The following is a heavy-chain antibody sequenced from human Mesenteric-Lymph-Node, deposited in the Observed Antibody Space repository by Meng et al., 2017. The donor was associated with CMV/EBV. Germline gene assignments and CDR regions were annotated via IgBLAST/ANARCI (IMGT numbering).Heavy chain of an antibody. CDR3: THWGDSTRGFDY. Sequence: CTFSGFSLSIRGVGVGCIRQPPGKALEWLALIYWHDDTRYSTSLKSRLTITKDTSKNQVVLTMTNMDPVDTATYYCTHWGDSTRGFDYWGQGTLVTVSS. J-gene: IGHJ4*02. V-gene: IGHV2-5*01. CDR1: GFSLSIRGVG. D-gene: IGHD2-2*01. CDR2: IYWHDDT.